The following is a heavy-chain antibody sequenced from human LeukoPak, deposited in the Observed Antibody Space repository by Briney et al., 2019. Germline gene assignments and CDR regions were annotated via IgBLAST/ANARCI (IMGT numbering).Heavy chain of an antibody. Sequence: PGGSLRLSCAASGFTFSSYGRQWVRQAPGKGREWVAFIRYDGSNKYYADSVKGRYTISRDNYKNTLYLRMNSLRAEDTAVYYCAAPDSSGYYPYYYYYYMDVWGKGTTVTVSS. J-gene: IGHJ6*03. CDR3: AAPDSSGYYPYYYYYYMDV. CDR1: GFTFSSYG. CDR2: IRYDGSNK. D-gene: IGHD3-22*01. V-gene: IGHV3-30*02.